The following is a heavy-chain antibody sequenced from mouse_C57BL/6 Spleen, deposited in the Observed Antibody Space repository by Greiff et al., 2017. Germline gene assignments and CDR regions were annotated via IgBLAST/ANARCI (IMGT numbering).Heavy chain of an antibody. V-gene: IGHV1-61*01. CDR1: GYTFTSYW. Sequence: VQLQQPGAELVRPGSSVKLSCKASGYTFTSYWMDWVKQRPGQGLEWIGNIYPSDSETHYNQKFKDKATLTVDKSSSTAYMQLSSLTSEDSAVYYCARQDYYGSRPLSFDYWGQGTTLTVSS. CDR2: IYPSDSET. J-gene: IGHJ2*01. CDR3: ARQDYYGSRPLSFDY. D-gene: IGHD1-1*01.